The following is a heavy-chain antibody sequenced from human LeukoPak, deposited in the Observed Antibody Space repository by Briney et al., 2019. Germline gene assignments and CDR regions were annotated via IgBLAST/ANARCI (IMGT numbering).Heavy chain of an antibody. V-gene: IGHV4-59*12. J-gene: IGHJ6*03. D-gene: IGHD5-12*01. CDR2: IYNNGNT. CDR1: GGSISTYY. Sequence: PSETLSLTCSVSGGSISTYYWSWIRQPPGKRLEWIGYIYNNGNTDYNPSLKSRLTISVDTSKNQFSLKLSSVTAADTAVYYCARGGRGYSGYLIKRPYYYYMDVWGKGTTVTVSS. CDR3: ARGGRGYSGYLIKRPYYYYMDV.